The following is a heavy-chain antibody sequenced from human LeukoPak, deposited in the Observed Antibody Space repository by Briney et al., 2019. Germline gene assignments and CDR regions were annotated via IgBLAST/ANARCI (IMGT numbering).Heavy chain of an antibody. V-gene: IGHV4-59*11. Sequence: SETLSLTCTVSGASLSSHYWYWIRQSPGKGLEWIGYIYHSGTTKYNPSLKSRVTISADTSKSQFSLTVSSVTAADPAVYYCTAEYEYGDHDYWGQGTLVTVSS. J-gene: IGHJ4*02. CDR1: GASLSSHY. CDR2: IYHSGTT. CDR3: TAEYEYGDHDY. D-gene: IGHD4-17*01.